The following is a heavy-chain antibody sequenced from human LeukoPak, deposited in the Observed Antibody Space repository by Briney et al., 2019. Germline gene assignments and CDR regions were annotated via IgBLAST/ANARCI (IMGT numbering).Heavy chain of an antibody. CDR2: IWYDGSNK. V-gene: IGHV3-33*01. CDR3: ARDLVVHPPTVETTVPGY. CDR1: GFTFSSYG. J-gene: IGHJ4*02. D-gene: IGHD4-17*01. Sequence: PGGSLRLSCAASGFTFSSYGMHWVRKAPGKGLEWVAVIWYDGSNKYYADSVKGRFTISRDNSKNTLYLQMNSLRAEDTAVYYCARDLVVHPPTVETTVPGYWGQGSLVTVSS.